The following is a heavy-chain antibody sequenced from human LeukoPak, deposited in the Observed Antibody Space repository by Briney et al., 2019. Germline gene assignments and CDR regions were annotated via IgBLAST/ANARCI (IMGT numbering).Heavy chain of an antibody. CDR3: AKFEPHYDSSGLDY. D-gene: IGHD3-22*01. V-gene: IGHV3-30*02. Sequence: GGSLRLSCAASGFTFSSYGMHWVRQAPGKGLEWVAFIRYDGSNKYYADSVKGRFTISRDNSKNTLYLQMNCLRAEDTAVYYCAKFEPHYDSSGLDYWGQGTLVTVSS. J-gene: IGHJ4*02. CDR1: GFTFSSYG. CDR2: IRYDGSNK.